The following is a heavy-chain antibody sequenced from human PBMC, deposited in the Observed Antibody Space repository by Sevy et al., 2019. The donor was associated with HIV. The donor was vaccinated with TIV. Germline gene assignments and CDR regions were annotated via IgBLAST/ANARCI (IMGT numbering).Heavy chain of an antibody. CDR1: GGSFSGYY. J-gene: IGHJ4*02. CDR3: ARCRRTYYFDY. V-gene: IGHV4-34*01. CDR2: INHSGST. Sequence: SETLSLTCAVYGGSFSGYYWSWIRQPPGKWLEWIGEINHSGSTNYNPSLKSRVTISVDTSKNQFSLKLSSVTAADTAVYYCARCRRTYYFDYWGQGTLVTVSS.